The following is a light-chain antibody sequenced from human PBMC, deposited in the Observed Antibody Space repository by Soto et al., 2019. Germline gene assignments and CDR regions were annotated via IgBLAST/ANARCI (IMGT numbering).Light chain of an antibody. CDR1: SSNIGAGFD. V-gene: IGLV1-40*01. Sequence: QSVLTQPPSVSGAPGQRVTISCTGSSSNIGAGFDVHWYQHLPGTAPKVLIYGYSNRPSGVSDRFSGSKADTSASLAITGRQAEDEADYYCQSYDTSLSSVVFGGGTKLTVL. J-gene: IGLJ2*01. CDR3: QSYDTSLSSVV. CDR2: GYS.